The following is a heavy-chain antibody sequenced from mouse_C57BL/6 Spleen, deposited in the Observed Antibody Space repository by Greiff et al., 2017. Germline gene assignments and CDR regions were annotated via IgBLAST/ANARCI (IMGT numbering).Heavy chain of an antibody. D-gene: IGHD1-1*01. CDR1: GYTFTSYW. Sequence: QVQLQQPGAELVRPGTSVKLSCKASGYTFTSYWMHWVKQRPGQGLEWIGVIDPSDSYTNYNQKFKGKATLTVDTSSRTAYMQLSSLTSEDSAVYYCARKYYGSSYDYAMDYWGQGTSVTVSS. J-gene: IGHJ4*01. CDR2: IDPSDSYT. V-gene: IGHV1-59*01. CDR3: ARKYYGSSYDYAMDY.